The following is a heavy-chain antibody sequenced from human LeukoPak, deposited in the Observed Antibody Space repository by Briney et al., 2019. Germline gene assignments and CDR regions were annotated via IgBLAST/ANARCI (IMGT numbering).Heavy chain of an antibody. CDR2: IYHSGST. CDR3: ARDLSHSLLWFGEPKGIY. CDR1: GGSISSGGYY. J-gene: IGHJ4*02. D-gene: IGHD3-10*01. Sequence: SETLSLTCTVSGGSISSGGYYWSWIRQPPGKGLEWIGSIYHSGSTYYNPSLKSRVTISVDTSKNQFSLKLSSVTAADTAVYYCARDLSHSLLWFGEPKGIYWGQGTLVTVSS. V-gene: IGHV4-39*07.